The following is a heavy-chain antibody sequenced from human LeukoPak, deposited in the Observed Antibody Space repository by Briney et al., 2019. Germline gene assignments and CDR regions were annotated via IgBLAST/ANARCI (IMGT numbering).Heavy chain of an antibody. Sequence: GGSVRLSCAASGFTFSSYEMNWVRQAPGRGLEWVSYISSSGNTIYYADYVKGRFTISRDNAKNSLYLQMNNLRAEDTAVYYCARDRAAGRFGYFDYWGQGTLVTVSS. CDR3: ARDRAAGRFGYFDY. CDR1: GFTFSSYE. CDR2: ISSSGNTI. J-gene: IGHJ4*02. D-gene: IGHD3-16*01. V-gene: IGHV3-48*03.